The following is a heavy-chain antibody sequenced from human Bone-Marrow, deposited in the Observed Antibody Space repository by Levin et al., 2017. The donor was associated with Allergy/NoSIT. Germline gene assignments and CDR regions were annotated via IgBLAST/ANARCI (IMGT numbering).Heavy chain of an antibody. Sequence: GGSLRLSCAASGFTVSSHYMSLVRQAPGKGLEWVSIIYAAGSTYYADSVKGRFTISRDNSKNTLFLQMNSLRAEDTAVYYCARDPQGAVAGPRGYWGQGTLVTVSS. J-gene: IGHJ4*02. CDR2: IYAAGST. CDR3: ARDPQGAVAGPRGY. CDR1: GFTVSSHY. D-gene: IGHD6-19*01. V-gene: IGHV3-53*01.